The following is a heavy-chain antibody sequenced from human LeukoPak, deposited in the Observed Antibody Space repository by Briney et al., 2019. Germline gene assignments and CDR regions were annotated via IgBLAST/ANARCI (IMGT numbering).Heavy chain of an antibody. Sequence: GGSLRLSCAASGFTFSSYSMNWFRQAPGKGRDWVSSISSSSSYIYYADSVKGRFTISRDNAKNSLYLQMNSLRAEDTAVYYCARDTTYRGGFDYWGQGTLVTVSS. D-gene: IGHD3-10*01. J-gene: IGHJ4*02. V-gene: IGHV3-21*01. CDR2: ISSSSSYI. CDR1: GFTFSSYS. CDR3: ARDTTYRGGFDY.